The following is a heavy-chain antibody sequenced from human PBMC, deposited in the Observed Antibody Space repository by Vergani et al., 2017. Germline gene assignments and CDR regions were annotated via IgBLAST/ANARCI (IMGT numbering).Heavy chain of an antibody. CDR2: IYNSGNG. V-gene: IGHV4-39*01. CDR3: ASGKYYSDSTSHFRGRYFDV. J-gene: IGHJ2*01. CDR1: GDPIISRSYY. D-gene: IGHD3-16*01. Sequence: QMQLQESGPGLVKASETLSLTCTVSGDPIISRSYYWGWIRQPPGKGLEWIGSIYNSGNGDSSSSLKSRVTISADTPKNQFSLRLTSVTAADTAVYYCASGKYYSDSTSHFRGRYFDVWGRGTLVTVPS.